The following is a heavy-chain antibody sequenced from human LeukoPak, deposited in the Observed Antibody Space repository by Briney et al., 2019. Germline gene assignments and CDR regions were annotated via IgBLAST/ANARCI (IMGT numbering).Heavy chain of an antibody. V-gene: IGHV4-4*07. CDR1: GGSISSFY. D-gene: IGHD3-10*01. Sequence: PSETLSLTCTVSGGSISSFYWSWIRQPAGKGLEWIGRIYTSGSTDYNPSLKSRVTISVDTSKNQFSLKLSSVAAADTAVYYCARHYYGSGSYYPYWGQGTLVTVSS. J-gene: IGHJ4*02. CDR2: IYTSGST. CDR3: ARHYYGSGSYYPY.